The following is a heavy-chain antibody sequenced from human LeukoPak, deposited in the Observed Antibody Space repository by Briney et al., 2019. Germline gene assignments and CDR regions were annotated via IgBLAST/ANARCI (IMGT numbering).Heavy chain of an antibody. CDR2: INHSGST. D-gene: IGHD4-11*01. CDR3: ARLYDYSNSPDY. Sequence: PSETLSLTCAVYGGSFSGYYWSWIRQPPGKGLEWIGEINHSGSTNYNPSLKSRVTISVDTSKNQFSLKLSSVTAADTAVYYCARLYDYSNSPDYWGQGTLVTVSS. J-gene: IGHJ4*02. V-gene: IGHV4-34*01. CDR1: GGSFSGYY.